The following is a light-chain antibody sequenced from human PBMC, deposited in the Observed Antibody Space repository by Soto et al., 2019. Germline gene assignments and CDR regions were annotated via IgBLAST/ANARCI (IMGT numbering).Light chain of an antibody. CDR3: QQRSNWPPIT. Sequence: IVLTQSPATLSLSPWERATLSCRASQSVKTFLVWYQHRPGQAPRVLIYDASHRATGIPARFSGSGSGTDFTLTISSLEPEDAALYYCQQRSNWPPITFGQGTRLEIK. CDR2: DAS. J-gene: IGKJ5*01. V-gene: IGKV3-11*01. CDR1: QSVKTF.